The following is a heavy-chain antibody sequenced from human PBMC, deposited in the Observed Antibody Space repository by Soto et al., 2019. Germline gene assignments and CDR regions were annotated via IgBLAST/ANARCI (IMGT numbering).Heavy chain of an antibody. J-gene: IGHJ4*02. CDR3: ARGWYYYDSSAYYRPFDY. V-gene: IGHV1-8*01. CDR1: GYTFTSYD. D-gene: IGHD3-22*01. CDR2: MNPNSGNT. Sequence: ASVKVSCKASGYTFTSYDINWVRQATGQGLEWMGWMNPNSGNTGYAQKFQGRVTMTRSTSISTAYMELSSLRSEDTAFYYCARGWYYYDSSAYYRPFDYWGQGTLVTVSS.